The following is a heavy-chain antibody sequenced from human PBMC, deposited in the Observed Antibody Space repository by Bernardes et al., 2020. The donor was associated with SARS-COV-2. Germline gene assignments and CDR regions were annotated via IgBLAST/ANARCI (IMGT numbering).Heavy chain of an antibody. CDR2: IYYSGST. CDR1: GGSISSHY. D-gene: IGHD5-18*01. Sequence: SETLSLTCTVSGGSISSHYWSWIRQPPGKGLEWIGYIYYSGSTNYNPSLKSRVTISVDTSKNQFSLKLSSVTAADTAVYYCARVDTAMATVDYWGQGTLVTVSS. CDR3: ARVDTAMATVDY. J-gene: IGHJ4*02. V-gene: IGHV4-59*11.